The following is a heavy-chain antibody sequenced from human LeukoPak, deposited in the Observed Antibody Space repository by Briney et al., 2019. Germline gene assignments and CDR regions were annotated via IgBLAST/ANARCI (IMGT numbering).Heavy chain of an antibody. V-gene: IGHV3-74*01. D-gene: IGHD6-13*01. CDR1: RFTFSRYY. J-gene: IGHJ4*02. CDR2: INSDGSST. Sequence: PGGSLRLSCAASRFTFSRYYMHWVRQAPGKGLVWVSRINSDGSSTTYADSVKGRFTISRDNAKNTLYLQMNSLKVEDTAVYYCTRVFVGDEYSSSGYWGQGTLVTVSS. CDR3: TRVFVGDEYSSSGY.